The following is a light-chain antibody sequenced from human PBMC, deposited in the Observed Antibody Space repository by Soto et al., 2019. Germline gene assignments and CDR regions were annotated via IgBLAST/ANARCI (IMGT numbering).Light chain of an antibody. CDR2: GAS. CDR1: QSVSSN. V-gene: IGKV3-15*01. J-gene: IGKJ2*01. CDR3: QQYNNWPPYT. Sequence: EIVMTQSPATLSVSPGERATLSCRASQSVSSNLAWYQQKPGQAPRLLIYGASTRATGIPAWFGGSGSGTEFTLTISSLQSEDFAVYYCQQYNNWPPYTFGQGTKLEIK.